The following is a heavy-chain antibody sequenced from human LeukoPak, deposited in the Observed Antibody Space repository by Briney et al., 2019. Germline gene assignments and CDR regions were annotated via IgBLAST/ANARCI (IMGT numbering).Heavy chain of an antibody. V-gene: IGHV4-59*01. CDR1: GGSISSYY. CDR2: IYYRGST. D-gene: IGHD3-10*01. J-gene: IGHJ3*01. Sequence: PSETLSLTCTVSGGSISSYYWSWIRQPPGKGLEWIGYIYYRGSTNYNPSLKSRVTISVGTSKNQFSLKLSSVTAADTAMYYCARVPGFGEFYGAFDVWGQGTMVTV. CDR3: ARVPGFGEFYGAFDV.